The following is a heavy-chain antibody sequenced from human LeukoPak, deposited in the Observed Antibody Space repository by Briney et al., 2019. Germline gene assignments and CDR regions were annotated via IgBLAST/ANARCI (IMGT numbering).Heavy chain of an antibody. J-gene: IGHJ4*02. CDR1: GFTFSSYS. Sequence: GGSLRLSCAASGFTFSSYSMNWVRQAPGKGLEWVSSISSSSSYIYYADSVKGRFTISRDNAKNSLYLQMNSLRAEDTAVYYCARGPYLYDYVWGSYRPPPGFDYWGQGTLVTVSS. CDR2: ISSSSSYI. CDR3: ARGPYLYDYVWGSYRPPPGFDY. V-gene: IGHV3-21*01. D-gene: IGHD3-16*02.